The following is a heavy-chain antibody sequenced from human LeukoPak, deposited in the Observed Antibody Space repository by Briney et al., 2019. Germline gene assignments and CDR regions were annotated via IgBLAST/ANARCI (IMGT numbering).Heavy chain of an antibody. CDR3: VRGWRGPDY. CDR2: INNDGSST. D-gene: IGHD6-13*01. CDR1: GFTFSSHW. J-gene: IGHJ4*02. V-gene: IGHV3-74*01. Sequence: GGSLRPSCAASGFTFSSHWMHWVRQAPGKGLVWVSRINNDGSSTIYADSVEGRLTTSRDNAKNTLYLEMNSLRVEDTAVYYCVRGWRGPDYWGQGTLVTVPS.